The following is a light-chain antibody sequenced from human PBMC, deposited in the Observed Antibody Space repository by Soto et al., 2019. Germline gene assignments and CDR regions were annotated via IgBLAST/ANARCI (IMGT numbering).Light chain of an antibody. J-gene: IGLJ1*01. CDR3: SSYTSSSTLGYV. V-gene: IGLV2-14*01. CDR1: SSDVGGYNY. Sequence: QSVLTQPASVSGSPGQSITISCTGTSSDVGGYNYVSWYQQHPGKAPKLMIYDVSNRPSGVFNRFSGSKSGNTASLTISGLQAEDEADYYCSSYTSSSTLGYVFGTGTKVTVL. CDR2: DVS.